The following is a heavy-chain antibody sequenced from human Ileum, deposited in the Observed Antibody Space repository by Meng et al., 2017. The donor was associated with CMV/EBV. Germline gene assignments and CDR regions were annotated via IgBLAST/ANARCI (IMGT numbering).Heavy chain of an antibody. CDR2: ISGSGDST. CDR1: AFTFSSYA. D-gene: IGHD6-19*01. V-gene: IGHV3-23*01. Sequence: CADYAFTFSSYAMSWVRQAPGKGLEWVSAISGSGDSTYYADSVKGRFTISRDNSKNTLYLQMNSLRAEDTAIYYCAKDGPPLRSGGYWGQGTLVTVSS. CDR3: AKDGPPLRSGGY. J-gene: IGHJ4*02.